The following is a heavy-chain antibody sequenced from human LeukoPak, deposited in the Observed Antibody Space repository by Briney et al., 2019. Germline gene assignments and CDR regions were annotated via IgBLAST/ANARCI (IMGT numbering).Heavy chain of an antibody. D-gene: IGHD6-6*01. CDR1: GFTFSSYE. Sequence: GGSLRLSCAASGFTFSSYEMNWVRQAPGKGPEWVSYISSSGSTIYYADSVKGRFTISRDNAKNSLYLQMNSLRAEDTAVYYCARQKGGSSSSHYFDYWGQGTLVTVSS. CDR3: ARQKGGSSSSHYFDY. V-gene: IGHV3-48*03. CDR2: ISSSGSTI. J-gene: IGHJ4*02.